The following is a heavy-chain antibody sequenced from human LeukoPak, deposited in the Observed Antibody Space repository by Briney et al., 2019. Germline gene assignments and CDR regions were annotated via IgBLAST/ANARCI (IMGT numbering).Heavy chain of an antibody. CDR2: ISGSGGNT. CDR1: GFTFSSYV. D-gene: IGHD3-16*01. J-gene: IGHJ6*04. V-gene: IGHV3-23*01. Sequence: GGSLRLSCAASGFTFSSYVICWVRQAPGKGLEWVSGISGSGGNTYYVDSVKGRFTISRDNSKNTLYLQMNSLRAEDSAVYYCAIVRTGGTRNVAEVWGKGTTVTVSS. CDR3: AIVRTGGTRNVAEV.